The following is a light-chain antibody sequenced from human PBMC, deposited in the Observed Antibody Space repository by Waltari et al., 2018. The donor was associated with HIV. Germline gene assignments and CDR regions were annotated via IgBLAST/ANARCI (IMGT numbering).Light chain of an antibody. V-gene: IGLV2-8*01. CDR1: SSDVGAYNY. J-gene: IGLJ2*01. CDR3: ASHAGSKDV. Sequence: QSALTQPPSASGSPGQSVTISCTGTSSDVGAYNYVSWFQQHPGKAPKLMIYDVTKRPPGVPDRFSCATSGTTASLTVVGRQAEDDADYYCASHAGSKDVFGGGTRLTVL. CDR2: DVT.